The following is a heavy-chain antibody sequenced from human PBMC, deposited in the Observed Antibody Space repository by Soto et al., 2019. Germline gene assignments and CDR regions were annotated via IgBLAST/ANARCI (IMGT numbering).Heavy chain of an antibody. CDR3: ASSLL. J-gene: IGHJ4*02. CDR2: IKEDGSEI. V-gene: IGHV3-7*01. Sequence: VQMVESGGGLVQPGGSLRLSCAASGFTFSRYWMYWVRQAPGKGLEWVANIKEDGSEINYVDSVKGRFTISRDNAKTSLYLQMNSLRVEDTAVYYCASSLLRGQGTLVTVSS. CDR1: GFTFSRYW.